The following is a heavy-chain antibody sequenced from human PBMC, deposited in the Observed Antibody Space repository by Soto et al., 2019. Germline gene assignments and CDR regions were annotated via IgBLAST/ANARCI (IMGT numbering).Heavy chain of an antibody. CDR2: IWYDGSNK. Sequence: PGGSLRLSCAASGFTFSSYGMHWVRQAPGKGLEWVAVIWYDGSNKYYADSVKGRFTISRDNSKNTLYLQMNSLRAEDTAVYYCARHYDFWSGYPLPFTYFDYWGQGTLVTVSS. J-gene: IGHJ4*02. CDR3: ARHYDFWSGYPLPFTYFDY. V-gene: IGHV3-33*01. CDR1: GFTFSSYG. D-gene: IGHD3-3*01.